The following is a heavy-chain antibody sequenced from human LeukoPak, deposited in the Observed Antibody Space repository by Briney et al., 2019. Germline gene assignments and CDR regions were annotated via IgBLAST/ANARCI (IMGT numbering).Heavy chain of an antibody. V-gene: IGHV1-8*03. CDR1: GYTFTSYY. D-gene: IGHD1-26*01. CDR3: ARAQGSYQIRNWFDP. Sequence: ASVKVSCKASGYTFTSYYMHWVRQATGQGLEWMGWMNPNSGNTGYAQKFQGRVTITRNTSISTAYMELSSLRSEDTAVYYCARAQGSYQIRNWFDPWGQGTLVTVSS. J-gene: IGHJ5*02. CDR2: MNPNSGNT.